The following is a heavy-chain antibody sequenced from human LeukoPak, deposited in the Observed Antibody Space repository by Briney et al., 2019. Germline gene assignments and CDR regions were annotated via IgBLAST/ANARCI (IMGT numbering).Heavy chain of an antibody. V-gene: IGHV3-23*01. D-gene: IGHD3-10*01. J-gene: IGHJ4*02. CDR1: GFTFSSYA. Sequence: GGSLRLSCAASGFTFSSYAMSWVRQAPGKGLEWASAISGSGGSTYYADSVKGRFTISRDNSKNTLYLQMNSLRAEDTAVYYCAKDEMDYYGSGSNFDYWGQGTLVTVSS. CDR2: ISGSGGST. CDR3: AKDEMDYYGSGSNFDY.